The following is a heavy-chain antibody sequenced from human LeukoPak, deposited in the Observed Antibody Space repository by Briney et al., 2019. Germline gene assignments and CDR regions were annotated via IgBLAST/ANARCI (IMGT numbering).Heavy chain of an antibody. J-gene: IGHJ4*02. CDR3: ARHLDDSGSGSYEY. V-gene: IGHV4-59*08. Sequence: PSETLSLTCAVSGGSISTYHWSWIRQPPGKGLEWIGYISYSGSTNYNPSLKSRVTISVDTSKSQFSLKLSSVTAADTAVYYCARHLDDSGSGSYEYWGQGTLVTVSS. CDR1: GGSISTYH. D-gene: IGHD3-10*01. CDR2: ISYSGST.